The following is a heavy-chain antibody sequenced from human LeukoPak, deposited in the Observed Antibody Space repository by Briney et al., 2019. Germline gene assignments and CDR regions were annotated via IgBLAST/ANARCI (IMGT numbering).Heavy chain of an antibody. CDR2: ISYDGNNK. CDR3: ARDRYCSSTSCYPRSHDY. J-gene: IGHJ4*02. Sequence: GGSLRLSCAASGFTFSSYAMHWVRQAPGKGLEWVAVISYDGNNKYYADSVKGRFTISRDSAQNTLYLQMNSLRADDTAEYYCARDRYCSSTSCYPRSHDYWGQGTLVTVSS. D-gene: IGHD2-2*01. CDR1: GFTFSSYA. V-gene: IGHV3-30-3*01.